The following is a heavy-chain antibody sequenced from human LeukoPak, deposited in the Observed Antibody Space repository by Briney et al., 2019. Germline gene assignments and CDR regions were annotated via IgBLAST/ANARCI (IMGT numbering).Heavy chain of an antibody. CDR1: GGSMSYYY. D-gene: IGHD3-16*01. CDR2: LFYSGNS. CDR3: ARHLNTFDQGGASYYYIDV. J-gene: IGHJ6*03. Sequence: PSETLSLTCTVSGGSMSYYYWSWIRQPPGKGLEWIGNLFYSGNSNYNPSLKSRDTISIDTSKSQFSLKLTSVTAADTAVYYCARHLNTFDQGGASYYYIDVWGKGTTVAVSS. V-gene: IGHV4-59*08.